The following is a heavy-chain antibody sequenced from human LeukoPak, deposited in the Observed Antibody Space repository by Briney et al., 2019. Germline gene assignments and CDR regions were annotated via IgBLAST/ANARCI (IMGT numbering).Heavy chain of an antibody. J-gene: IGHJ4*02. D-gene: IGHD3-22*01. CDR3: ASSPYNYYDSSGYYYGY. Sequence: GVSVKVSCKASGGTFSSHAISWVRQAPGQGLEWMGGIIPIFGTANYAQKFQGRVTITADESTSTAYMELSSLRSEDTAVYYCASSPYNYYDSSGYYYGYWGQGTLVTVSS. CDR1: GGTFSSHA. V-gene: IGHV1-69*01. CDR2: IIPIFGTA.